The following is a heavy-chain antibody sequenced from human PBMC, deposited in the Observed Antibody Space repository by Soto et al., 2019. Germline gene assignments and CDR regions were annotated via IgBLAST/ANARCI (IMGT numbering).Heavy chain of an antibody. J-gene: IGHJ4*02. V-gene: IGHV4-39*02. CDR3: AREGGRYCSGGSCQVDY. Sequence: SETLSLTCTVSGGSITSSSYYWGWIRQPPGRGLEWIGSIYYSGNTYYTPSLKSRVTISVDTSKKQFSLKLSSVTAADTAVYYCAREGGRYCSGGSCQVDYWGQGTLVTVSS. CDR1: GGSITSSSYY. CDR2: IYYSGNT. D-gene: IGHD2-15*01.